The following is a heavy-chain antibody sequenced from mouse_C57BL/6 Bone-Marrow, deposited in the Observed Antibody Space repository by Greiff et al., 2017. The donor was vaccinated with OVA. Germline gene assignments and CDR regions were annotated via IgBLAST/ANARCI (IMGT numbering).Heavy chain of an antibody. D-gene: IGHD2-1*01. Sequence: EVQGVESGGDLVKPGGSLKLSCAASGFTFSRYGMSWVRQTPDKRLEWVATISSGGSYTYYPDSVKGRFTISRDNAKNTLYLQMSSLKSEDTAMYYCASHMVPSDWYCDVGGTGTTVTVSS. CDR1: GFTFSRYG. V-gene: IGHV5-6*01. CDR3: ASHMVPSDWYCDV. CDR2: ISSGGSYT. J-gene: IGHJ1*03.